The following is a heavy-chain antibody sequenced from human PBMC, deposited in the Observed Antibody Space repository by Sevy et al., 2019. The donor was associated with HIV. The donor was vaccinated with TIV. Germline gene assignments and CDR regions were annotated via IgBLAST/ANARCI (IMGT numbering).Heavy chain of an antibody. J-gene: IGHJ6*02. CDR3: ARDLAMTTVTTYYGMDV. V-gene: IGHV3-48*03. D-gene: IGHD4-4*01. CDR2: ISSSGSTI. Sequence: GGSLRLSCAASGFTFSSYEMNWVRQAPGKGLEWVSYISSSGSTIYYADSVKGRFTISRDKARNSLYLQMNSLRAEDTAVYYCARDLAMTTVTTYYGMDVWGQGTTVTVSS. CDR1: GFTFSSYE.